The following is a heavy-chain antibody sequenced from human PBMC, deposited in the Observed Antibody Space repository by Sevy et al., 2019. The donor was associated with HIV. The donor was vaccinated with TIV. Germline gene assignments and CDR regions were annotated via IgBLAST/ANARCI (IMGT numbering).Heavy chain of an antibody. Sequence: ASVKVSCKVSGYTLTELSMHWVRQVPGKGLEWMGSFDPEDDETIYAQKFQGRVTMTADTSTDTAYMELSSLRSEDMAVYYCATTKDYYENSGDPFDYWGQGTLVTVSS. D-gene: IGHD3-22*01. CDR2: FDPEDDET. J-gene: IGHJ4*02. CDR1: GYTLTELS. CDR3: ATTKDYYENSGDPFDY. V-gene: IGHV1-24*01.